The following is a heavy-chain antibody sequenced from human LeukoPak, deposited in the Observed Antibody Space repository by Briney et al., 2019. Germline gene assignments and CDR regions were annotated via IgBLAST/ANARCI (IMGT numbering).Heavy chain of an antibody. CDR3: ARDYMVRGVMPLFDP. D-gene: IGHD3-10*01. V-gene: IGHV3-7*01. J-gene: IGHJ5*02. CDR1: GFSFSRYW. CDR2: IKPDGSEI. Sequence: GESLRLSCEASGFSFSRYWMSWVRQAPVRGLEWVANIKPDGSEIYYVDSVKGRFTISRDNAKNSLYLQMNSLRAEDTAVYYCARDYMVRGVMPLFDPWGQGTLVTVSS.